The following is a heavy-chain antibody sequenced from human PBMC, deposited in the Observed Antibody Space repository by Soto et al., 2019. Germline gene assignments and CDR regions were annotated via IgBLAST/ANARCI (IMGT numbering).Heavy chain of an antibody. CDR1: GFTFSSYA. Sequence: PGGSLRLSCAASGFTFSSYAMSWVRQAPGKGLEWVSAISGSGGSTYYADSVKGRFTISRDNSKNTLYLQMNSLRAEDTAVYYCAKDRTYDSSGYYPLDFDYWGQGTLVTVSS. D-gene: IGHD3-22*01. J-gene: IGHJ4*02. CDR3: AKDRTYDSSGYYPLDFDY. V-gene: IGHV3-23*01. CDR2: ISGSGGST.